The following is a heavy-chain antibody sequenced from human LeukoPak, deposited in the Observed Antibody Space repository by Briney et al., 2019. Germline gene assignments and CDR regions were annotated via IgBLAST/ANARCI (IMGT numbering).Heavy chain of an antibody. V-gene: IGHV3-7*01. J-gene: IGHJ4*02. Sequence: GGSLRLSCAASGFTFSSHWISWVRQAPGKGLEWVAKIKQDGSEKYYVDSVKGRFTISRDNAKNSLYLQMNSLRPEDTAVYYCAKAPAAARPYYFDYWGQGTLVTVSS. CDR1: GFTFSSHW. CDR2: IKQDGSEK. D-gene: IGHD6-6*01. CDR3: AKAPAAARPYYFDY.